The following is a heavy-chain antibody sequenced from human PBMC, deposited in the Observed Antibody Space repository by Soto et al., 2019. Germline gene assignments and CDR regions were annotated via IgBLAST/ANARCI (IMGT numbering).Heavy chain of an antibody. J-gene: IGHJ4*02. D-gene: IGHD3-22*01. CDR3: AIWGYYDSRPRPPKPDY. Sequence: QVQLVQSGAEVKKPGYSVKVSCKSSGGTFSRYAISWVRRAPGQGLECMGGIIPIFGTANYAQKFQGRVTITADESTSTAYMELSSLRSEDTAVYYCAIWGYYDSRPRPPKPDYWGQGTLVTVSS. CDR1: GGTFSRYA. V-gene: IGHV1-69*01. CDR2: IIPIFGTA.